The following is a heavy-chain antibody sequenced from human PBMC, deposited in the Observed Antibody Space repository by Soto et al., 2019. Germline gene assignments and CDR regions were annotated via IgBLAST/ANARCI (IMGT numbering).Heavy chain of an antibody. CDR3: ARGVGFGYYYYHMDL. CDR2: IYYSGSA. Sequence: QVQLQESGPGLVKASETLSLTCTVSGDSVTSVSDYWSWIRQPPGKGLEWIGYIYYSGSADYNPSLGSRVSISIVTSKNQFSLKLTSVTAADTAVYYCARGVGFGYYYYHMDLWGQGTTVTVSS. V-gene: IGHV4-61*01. J-gene: IGHJ6*02. CDR1: GDSVTSVSDY. D-gene: IGHD3-10*01.